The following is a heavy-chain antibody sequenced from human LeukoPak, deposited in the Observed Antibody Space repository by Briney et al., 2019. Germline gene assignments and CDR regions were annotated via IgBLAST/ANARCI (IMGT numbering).Heavy chain of an antibody. Sequence: SGPALVKPTQTLTLTCTFSGFSLSTSAMCVSWIRQPPGQALEWLARIDWDDDKYYSTSLKTRLNISKDTSKHQVVLTMTNMDPVDTATYYCARISTVTPRAYFDYWGQGTLVTVSS. CDR2: IDWDDDK. D-gene: IGHD4-17*01. CDR3: ARISTVTPRAYFDY. V-gene: IGHV2-70*11. CDR1: GFSLSTSAMC. J-gene: IGHJ4*02.